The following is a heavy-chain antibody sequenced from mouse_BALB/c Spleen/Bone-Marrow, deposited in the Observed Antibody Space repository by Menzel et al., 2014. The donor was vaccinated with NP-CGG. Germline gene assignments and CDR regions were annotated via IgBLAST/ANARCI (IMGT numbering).Heavy chain of an antibody. J-gene: IGHJ1*01. V-gene: IGHV6-6*01. CDR2: IRTKADNHAT. CDR3: TGDSGRLWFFDV. Sequence: EVMLVESGGGLVQPGGSMKLSCAASGFTFSDAWMDWVRPSPEKGLEWVAEIRTKADNHATYYTESVKGRFTISRDDSKSGVYLQMSNLRAEDTGIYYCTGDSGRLWFFDVWGAGTAVTVSS. D-gene: IGHD1-1*01. CDR1: GFTFSDAW.